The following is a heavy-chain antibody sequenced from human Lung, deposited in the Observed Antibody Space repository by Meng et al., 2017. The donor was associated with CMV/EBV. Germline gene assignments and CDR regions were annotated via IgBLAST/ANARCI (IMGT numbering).Heavy chain of an antibody. CDR3: ARDKSLGALDI. V-gene: IGHV3-66*02. Sequence: GGSXRLXCAASGFTVSSNYMSWVRQAPGKGLEWVSVIYSVGTTYYADSVKGRFTISRDNSKNTVYLQMNSLNAEDRAVYYCARDKSLGALDIGGQGTMVTVAS. J-gene: IGHJ3*02. CDR1: GFTVSSNY. D-gene: IGHD7-27*01. CDR2: IYSVGTT.